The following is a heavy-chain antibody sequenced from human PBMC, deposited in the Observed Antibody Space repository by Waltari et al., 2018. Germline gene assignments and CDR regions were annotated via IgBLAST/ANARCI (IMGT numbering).Heavy chain of an antibody. Sequence: GLVWVSRINSDGSSTNYADSVKGRFTSSRDNAKNTLYLQMNSLRAEDTAVYYCARDLRYCSSSSCYGDVWGKGTTVTVSS. CDR2: INSDGSST. CDR3: ARDLRYCSSSSCYGDV. V-gene: IGHV3-74*01. J-gene: IGHJ6*04. D-gene: IGHD2-2*01.